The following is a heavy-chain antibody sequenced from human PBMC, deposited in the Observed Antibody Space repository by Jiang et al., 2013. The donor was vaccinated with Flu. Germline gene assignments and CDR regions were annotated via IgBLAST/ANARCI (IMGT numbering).Heavy chain of an antibody. CDR3: ARGVVDIAMGTFSS. CDR1: GGTFSSYA. J-gene: IGHJ4*02. Sequence: CKASGGTFSSYAVSWVRQAPGQGLEWMGGIIPIFGTSDFAQKFQGRVTISADESADGSTSTAYMQLTSLTSEDTAVYYCARGVVDIAMGTFSSWGQGNPGHRLL. D-gene: IGHD5-18*01. CDR2: IIPIFGTS. V-gene: IGHV1-69*01.